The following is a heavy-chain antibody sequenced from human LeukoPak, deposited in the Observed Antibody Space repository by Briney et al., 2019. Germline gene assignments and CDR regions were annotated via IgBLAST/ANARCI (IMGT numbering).Heavy chain of an antibody. Sequence: PGGSLSLSCAASGFTFSSYAMGWVRQAPGKGLEWVSAISGSGSSTYYADSVRGRFTISRDNSKDTLYLHMNSLRAEDTAVYYCATVLLRHFDWLLRGDYWGQGTLVTVSS. CDR3: ATVLLRHFDWLLRGDY. V-gene: IGHV3-23*01. D-gene: IGHD3-9*01. CDR2: ISGSGSST. J-gene: IGHJ4*02. CDR1: GFTFSSYA.